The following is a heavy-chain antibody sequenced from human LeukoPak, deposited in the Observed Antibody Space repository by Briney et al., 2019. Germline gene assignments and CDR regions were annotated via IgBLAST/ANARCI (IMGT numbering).Heavy chain of an antibody. CDR2: IYHSGST. Sequence: SGTLSLTCAVSGGSISSSNWWSWVRQPPGKGLEWIGEIYHSGSTNYNPSLKGRVTISVDTSKNQFSLKLSSVTAADTAVYYCARITMVYYYYYMDVWGKGTTVTVSS. D-gene: IGHD3-10*01. V-gene: IGHV4-4*02. CDR3: ARITMVYYYYYMDV. CDR1: GGSISSSNW. J-gene: IGHJ6*03.